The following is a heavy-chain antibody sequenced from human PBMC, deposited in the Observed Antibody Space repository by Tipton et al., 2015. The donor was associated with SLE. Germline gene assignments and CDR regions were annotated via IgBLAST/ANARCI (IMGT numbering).Heavy chain of an antibody. Sequence: TLSLTCTVSGGSINSGGYYWSWIRQHPGKGLEWIGYIYYNGSTYYNPSLKSRVTISVDTSKNQFSLKLSSVTAADTAVYYCARDARFADAFDIWGQGTMVTVSS. V-gene: IGHV4-31*03. CDR1: GGSINSGGYY. CDR2: IYYNGST. D-gene: IGHD3-3*01. CDR3: ARDARFADAFDI. J-gene: IGHJ3*02.